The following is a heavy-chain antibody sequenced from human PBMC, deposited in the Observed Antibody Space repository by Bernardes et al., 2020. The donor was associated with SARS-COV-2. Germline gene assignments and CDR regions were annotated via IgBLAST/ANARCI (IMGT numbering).Heavy chain of an antibody. CDR3: ARVLTIAGVYYYGMDV. D-gene: IGHD3-9*01. CDR1: GFTFSSYW. CDR2: IKQDGSEK. Sequence: GSLRLSCAASGFTFSSYWMSWVRQAPGKGLEWVANIKQDGSEKYYVDSVKGRFTISRDNAKNSLYLQMNSLRAEDTAVYYCARVLTIAGVYYYGMDVWGQGTTVTVSS. V-gene: IGHV3-7*01. J-gene: IGHJ6*02.